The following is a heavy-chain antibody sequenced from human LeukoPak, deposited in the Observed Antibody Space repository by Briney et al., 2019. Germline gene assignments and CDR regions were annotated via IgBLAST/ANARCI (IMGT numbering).Heavy chain of an antibody. Sequence: ASVKVSCKASGYTFTGYYMHWVRQAPGQGLEWMGWINPNSGGTNYAQKFQGRVTMTTDTSTSTAYMELRSLRSDDTAVYYCARANWNYALQFDPWGQGTLVTVSS. CDR2: INPNSGGT. CDR1: GYTFTGYY. CDR3: ARANWNYALQFDP. V-gene: IGHV1-2*02. D-gene: IGHD1-7*01. J-gene: IGHJ5*02.